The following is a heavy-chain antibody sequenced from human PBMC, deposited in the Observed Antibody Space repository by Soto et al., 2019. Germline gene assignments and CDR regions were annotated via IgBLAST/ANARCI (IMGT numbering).Heavy chain of an antibody. V-gene: IGHV3-23*01. CDR3: AKGFDYGDTKHIDH. J-gene: IGHJ4*02. CDR2: ITNTGLTT. CDR1: GFGFSTHA. D-gene: IGHD4-17*01. Sequence: GGSLRLSCAAPGFGFSTHALTWVRQAPGKGLEWLSSITNTGLTTHYADSVKGRFTISRENSRNTLHLQMNNLRVDDTAIYYCAKGFDYGDTKHIDHWRQGTLVTVSS.